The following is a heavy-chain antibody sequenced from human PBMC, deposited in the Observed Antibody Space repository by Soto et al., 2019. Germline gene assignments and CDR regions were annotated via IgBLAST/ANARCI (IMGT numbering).Heavy chain of an antibody. CDR1: NCSLSNSY. CDR2: IYNSGST. CDR3: ARSIHKENWFDP. D-gene: IGHD2-21*01. J-gene: IGHJ5*02. V-gene: IGHV4-4*07. Sequence: QVQLQESGPGLVKPSETLSLSCTVSNCSLSNSYWNWIRQPAGKRLEWIGRIYNSGSTTYNPALRSRVTMSVDTSKNQFSLKLNSVTAADTAVYYCARSIHKENWFDPWGHGNLVTVSS.